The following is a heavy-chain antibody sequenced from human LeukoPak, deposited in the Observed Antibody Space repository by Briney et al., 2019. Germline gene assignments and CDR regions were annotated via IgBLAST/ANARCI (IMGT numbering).Heavy chain of an antibody. Sequence: GGSLRLSCAASGFTFSSYWMHWVRQAPGKGLVWVSRMSTDGSSKTYEDSVKGRFTISRDNAKNTLFLQMNSLRAEDTAVYYCAGHHQAYSRTYWGQGTLVTVSS. CDR2: MSTDGSSK. CDR1: GFTFSSYW. J-gene: IGHJ4*02. D-gene: IGHD6-13*01. CDR3: AGHHQAYSRTY. V-gene: IGHV3-74*01.